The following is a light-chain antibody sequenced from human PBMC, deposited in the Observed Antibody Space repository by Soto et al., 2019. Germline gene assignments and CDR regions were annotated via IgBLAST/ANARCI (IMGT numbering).Light chain of an antibody. CDR2: SAS. J-gene: IGKJ5*01. V-gene: IGKV1-39*01. Sequence: DIQMTQSPSSLSASVGDRFTFTCRTSQNIYDYLNWYQQKPGKAPKLLIYSASSVQSGVPSRFSGSGSGTDFTLTISSLQPEDFATYYCQQTHSTPVTFGQGHDWRL. CDR1: QNIYDY. CDR3: QQTHSTPVT.